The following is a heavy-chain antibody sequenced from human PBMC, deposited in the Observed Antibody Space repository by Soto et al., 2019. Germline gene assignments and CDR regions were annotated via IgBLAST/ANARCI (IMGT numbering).Heavy chain of an antibody. V-gene: IGHV4-39*02. J-gene: IGHJ4*02. CDR1: GGSISSKNHY. CDR3: ARGRYCSGGSCYPLLDH. CDR2: IFYTATP. Sequence: KPSETLSLTCTVSGGSISSKNHYWVWIRQPPGKGLEWIGSIFYTATPFYTPSLQSRVSMSVDTSKNHFSLKLNSVTAADTAVYYCARGRYCSGGSCYPLLDHWGQGTLVTVSS. D-gene: IGHD2-15*01.